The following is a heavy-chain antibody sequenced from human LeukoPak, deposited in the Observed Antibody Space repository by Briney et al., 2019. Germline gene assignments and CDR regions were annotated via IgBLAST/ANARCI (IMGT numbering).Heavy chain of an antibody. D-gene: IGHD3-10*01. CDR2: INSDGSST. V-gene: IGHV3-74*01. J-gene: IGHJ4*02. CDR1: GFTFSSYW. Sequence: GGSLRLSCAASGFTFSSYWMPWVRQAPGKGLVWVSRINSDGSSTSYADSVKGRFTISRDNAKNTLYLQMNSLRAEDTAVYYCARDGSFPYGSGSYYNYWGQGTLVTVSS. CDR3: ARDGSFPYGSGSYYNY.